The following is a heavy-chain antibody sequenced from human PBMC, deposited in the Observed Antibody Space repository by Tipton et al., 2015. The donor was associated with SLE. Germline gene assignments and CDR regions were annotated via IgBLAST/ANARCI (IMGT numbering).Heavy chain of an antibody. V-gene: IGHV4-30-4*01. D-gene: IGHD4-17*01. CDR1: GGSISSGSYF. CDR3: AKDYNYDYPDYN. Sequence: TLSLTCTVSGGSISSGSYFWSWIRQPPGKGLEWIGFIYYSGSTSYNPSLKSRVTMSVDTSKNKFTLKLNSVTAADTAVYYCAKDYNYDYPDYNWGQGTLVIVAS. J-gene: IGHJ4*02. CDR2: IYYSGST.